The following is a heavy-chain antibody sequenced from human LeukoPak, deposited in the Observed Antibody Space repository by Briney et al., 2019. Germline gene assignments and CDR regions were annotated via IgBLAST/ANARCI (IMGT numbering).Heavy chain of an antibody. V-gene: IGHV4-39*07. CDR3: ARVTYAYYYYMGV. J-gene: IGHJ6*03. CDR1: GGSISSRGYY. Sequence: SETLSLTCTVSGGSISSRGYYWGWIRQSPGKGLEWIGSIDYSGSAYYNPSLESRASIPVDTSNHQFSLKLTSVTAADTAMYYCARVTYAYYYYMGVWGKGTTVTVSS. CDR2: IDYSGSA. D-gene: IGHD4-17*01.